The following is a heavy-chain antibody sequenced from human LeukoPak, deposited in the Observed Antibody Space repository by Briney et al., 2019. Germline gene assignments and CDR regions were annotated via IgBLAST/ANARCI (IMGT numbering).Heavy chain of an antibody. CDR2: IIPIFGTA. CDR1: GGTFSSYA. D-gene: IGHD1-1*01. V-gene: IGHV1-69*01. J-gene: IGHJ6*02. Sequence: ASVTVSCKASGGTFSSYAISWVRQAPGQGLEWMGGIIPIFGTANYAQKFQGRVTITADESTSTAYMELSSLRSEDTAVYYCARPTGTTSRYYYGMDVWGQGTTVTVSS. CDR3: ARPTGTTSRYYYGMDV.